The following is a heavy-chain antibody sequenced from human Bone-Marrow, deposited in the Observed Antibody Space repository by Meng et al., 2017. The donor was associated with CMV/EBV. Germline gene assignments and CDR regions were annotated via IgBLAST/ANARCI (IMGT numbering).Heavy chain of an antibody. CDR3: ARASNYYDSSGYYVGAFDI. Sequence: SVKVSCKASGGTFSSYTISWVRQAPGRGLEWMGRIIPILGIANYAQNFQGRVTITADKSTSTAYMELSSLRSEDTAVYYCARASNYYDSSGYYVGAFDIWGQGTMVTVSS. V-gene: IGHV1-69*02. CDR1: GGTFSSYT. D-gene: IGHD3-22*01. CDR2: IIPILGIA. J-gene: IGHJ3*02.